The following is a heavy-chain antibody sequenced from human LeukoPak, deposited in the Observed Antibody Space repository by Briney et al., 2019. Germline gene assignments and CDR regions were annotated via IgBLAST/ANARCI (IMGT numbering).Heavy chain of an antibody. CDR2: FDPEDGET. Sequence: ASVKVSCKVSGYTLTELSMHWARQGPGKGLEWLGGFDPEDGETIYAQKFQGRVTMTEDTSTDTAYMELSSLRSEDTAVYYCATVTHYYDSSGYYFHRPIDYWGQGTLVIVSS. D-gene: IGHD3-22*01. J-gene: IGHJ4*02. CDR3: ATVTHYYDSSGYYFHRPIDY. V-gene: IGHV1-24*01. CDR1: GYTLTELS.